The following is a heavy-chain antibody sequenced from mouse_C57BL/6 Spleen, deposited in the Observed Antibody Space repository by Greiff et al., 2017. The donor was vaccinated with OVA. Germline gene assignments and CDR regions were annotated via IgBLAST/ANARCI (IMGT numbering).Heavy chain of an antibody. V-gene: IGHV1-52*01. CDR1: GYTFTSYW. J-gene: IGHJ4*01. D-gene: IGHD3-1*01. Sequence: VQLQQPGAELVRPGSSVKLSCKASGYTFTSYWMHWVKQRPIQGLEWIGNIDPSDSETHYNQKFKDKATLTVDKSSSTAYMQLSSLTSEDSAVYYCARQRAQSGAMDYWGQGTSVTVSS. CDR2: IDPSDSET. CDR3: ARQRAQSGAMDY.